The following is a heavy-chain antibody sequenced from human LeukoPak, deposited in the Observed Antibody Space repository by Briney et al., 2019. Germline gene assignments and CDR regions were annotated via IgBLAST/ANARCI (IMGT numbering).Heavy chain of an antibody. CDR3: ARSKAALYYFDY. CDR2: IGSTET. V-gene: IGHV3-23*01. CDR1: GFTFDLSA. J-gene: IGHJ4*02. D-gene: IGHD6-25*01. Sequence: GGSLRLSCAASGFTFDLSAMSWVRQAPGKGLEWVSSIGSTETSYADSVRGRFTVSRDNSQNTLYLQMNSLRAEDTAVYYCARSKAALYYFDYWGQGTLVTVSS.